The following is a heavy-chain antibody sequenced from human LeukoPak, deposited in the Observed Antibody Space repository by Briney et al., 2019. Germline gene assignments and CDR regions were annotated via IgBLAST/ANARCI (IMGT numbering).Heavy chain of an antibody. CDR1: GFTFSSYG. D-gene: IGHD4-11*01. CDR3: AKVLVSSSFRLQQKGYYYYMDV. CDR2: ISYDGSNK. V-gene: IGHV3-30*18. J-gene: IGHJ6*03. Sequence: GGSLRLSCAASGFTFSSYGMHWVRQAPGKGLEWVAVISYDGSNKYYADSVKGRFTISRDNSKNTLYLQMNSLRAEDTAVYYCAKVLVSSSFRLQQKGYYYYMDVWGKGTTVTVSS.